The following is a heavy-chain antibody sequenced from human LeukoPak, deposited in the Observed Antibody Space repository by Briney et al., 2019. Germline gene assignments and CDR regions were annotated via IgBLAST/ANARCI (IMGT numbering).Heavy chain of an antibody. D-gene: IGHD3-22*01. CDR3: ARALADSRGYYLGFDY. CDR1: GFTFSGYY. CDR2: ITNNGGAM. V-gene: IGHV3-11*04. Sequence: GGSLRLSCVASGFTFSGYYMGWIRQAPGKGLEWISYITNNGGAMFYADSLRGRLTIFRDNAKKSLYLQMNSLRPDDTALYYCARALADSRGYYLGFDYWGQGTLVTVSS. J-gene: IGHJ4*02.